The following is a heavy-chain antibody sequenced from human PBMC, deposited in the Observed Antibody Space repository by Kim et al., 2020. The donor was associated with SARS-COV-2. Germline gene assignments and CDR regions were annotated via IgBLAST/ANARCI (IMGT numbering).Heavy chain of an antibody. CDR3: ARDGAGPATAAWFDA. Sequence: GGSLRLSCAASGFTFSSYSMNWVRQAPGKGLEWVSYISSSSSTIYYADSVKGRFTISRDNAKNSLYLQMNSLRDEDTAVYYCARDGAGPATAAWFDAWGHGTLGTVSS. J-gene: IGHJ5*01. CDR2: ISSSSSTI. V-gene: IGHV3-48*02. CDR1: GFTFSSYS. D-gene: IGHD2-2*01.